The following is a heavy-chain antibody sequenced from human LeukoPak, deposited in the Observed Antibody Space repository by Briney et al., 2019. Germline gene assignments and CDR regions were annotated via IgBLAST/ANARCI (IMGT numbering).Heavy chain of an antibody. CDR1: GFPLSNAW. V-gene: IGHV3-15*01. CDR2: IKSKTDGRTT. CDR3: TTTLYSSGWFWY. J-gene: IGHJ4*02. D-gene: IGHD6-19*01. Sequence: GGSLTLLCAASGFPLSNAWMSWLRQATGGGLEWVGRIKSKTDGRTTDYAAPVKGRFTISRDDSKNTLYLQMNSLKTEDTAVYYCTTTLYSSGWFWYWGQGTLVTVSS.